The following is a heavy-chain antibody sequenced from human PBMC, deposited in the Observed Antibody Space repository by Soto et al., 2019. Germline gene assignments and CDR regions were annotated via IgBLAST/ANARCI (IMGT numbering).Heavy chain of an antibody. D-gene: IGHD3-10*01. CDR1: GGTFSSYT. CDR3: ARGALWFGESLFDY. J-gene: IGHJ4*02. V-gene: IGHV1-69*02. CDR2: IIPILGIA. Sequence: QVQLVQSGAEVKKPGSSVKVSCKASGGTFSSYTISWVRQAPGQGLEWMGRIIPILGIANYAQKVQGRITITADKSTSTAYMELSSLRSEDTAVYYCARGALWFGESLFDYWGQGTLVTVSS.